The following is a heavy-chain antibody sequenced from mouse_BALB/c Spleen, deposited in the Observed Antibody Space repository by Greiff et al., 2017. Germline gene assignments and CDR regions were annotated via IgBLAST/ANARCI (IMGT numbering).Heavy chain of an antibody. CDR2: ISSGGST. CDR3: ARVRYDYDVDWFAY. J-gene: IGHJ3*01. CDR1: GFTFSSYA. V-gene: IGHV5-6-5*01. D-gene: IGHD2-4*01. Sequence: EVQLVESGGGLVKPGGSLKLSCAASGFTFSSYAMSWVRQTPEKRLEWVASISSGGSTYYPDSVKGRFTISRDNARNILYLQMSSLRSEDTAMYYCARVRYDYDVDWFAYWGQGTLVTVSA.